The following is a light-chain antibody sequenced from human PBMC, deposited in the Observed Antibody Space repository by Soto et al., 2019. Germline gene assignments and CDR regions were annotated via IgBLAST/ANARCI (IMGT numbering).Light chain of an antibody. CDR2: AAS. Sequence: DIQMTQSPSSRSASVGDRVTITCRASPSISYLLSWYQQKPGQAPKLLIYAASSLQSGVPSRFSGSGSGTDFTLTISSLQPEDFATYYCQQAHGTFGQGTRLDIK. V-gene: IGKV1-39*01. CDR1: PSISYL. CDR3: QQAHGT. J-gene: IGKJ5*01.